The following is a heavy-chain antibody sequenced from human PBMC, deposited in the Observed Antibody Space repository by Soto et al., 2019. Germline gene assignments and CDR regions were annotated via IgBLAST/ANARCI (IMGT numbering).Heavy chain of an antibody. CDR2: IVVGSGNT. V-gene: IGHV1-58*01. CDR1: GFTFTSSA. CDR3: AAAANYDILTGAYYYYGMDV. D-gene: IGHD3-9*01. Sequence: SAKVSCRASGFTFTSSAVQWVRQALGQRLEWLGWIVVGSGNTNYAQKFQERVTITRDMSTSTAYMELSRLRSEHTAVYYCAAAANYDILTGAYYYYGMDVWGQGTTVTVSS. J-gene: IGHJ6*02.